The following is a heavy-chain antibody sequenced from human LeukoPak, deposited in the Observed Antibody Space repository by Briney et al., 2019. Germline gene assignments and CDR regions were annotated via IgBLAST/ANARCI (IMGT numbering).Heavy chain of an antibody. CDR2: ISYDGNNK. D-gene: IGHD3-22*01. V-gene: IGHV3-30*18. Sequence: GGSLRLSCGASGFTFSSYGMHWVRQAPGKGLEWVAVISYDGNNKNYADSVKGRFTISRDNSKNTLYLQMNSLRPDDTAVYFCAKGSHYYDSGGYYIEYWGQGTLVAVSS. J-gene: IGHJ4*02. CDR3: AKGSHYYDSGGYYIEY. CDR1: GFTFSSYG.